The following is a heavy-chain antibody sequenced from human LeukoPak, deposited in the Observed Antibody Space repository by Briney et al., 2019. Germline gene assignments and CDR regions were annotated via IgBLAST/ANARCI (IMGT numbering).Heavy chain of an antibody. CDR2: ISAYNGNT. D-gene: IGHD6-13*01. V-gene: IGHV1-18*01. CDR1: GYTFTSYG. CDR3: ALRSAGIAAAGCDY. Sequence: ASVKVSCKASGYTFTSYGISWVRQAPGQGLEWMGWISAYNGNTNYAQKFQGRVTITADKSTSTAYMELSSLRSEDTAVYYCALRSAGIAAAGCDYWGQGTLVTVSS. J-gene: IGHJ4*02.